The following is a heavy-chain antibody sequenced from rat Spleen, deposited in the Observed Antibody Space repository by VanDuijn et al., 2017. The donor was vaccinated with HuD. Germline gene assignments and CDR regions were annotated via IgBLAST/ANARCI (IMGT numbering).Heavy chain of an antibody. D-gene: IGHD1-9*01. V-gene: IGHV2-6*01. Sequence: QVQLKESGPGLVQPSQTLSLTCTVSGFSLISYTVSWVRQSPGKGLEWIAAISSGKSTYYNSALKSRLSISGDTSKSQVFLKMNSLQTEDTATYYCARENMYYGYNYFDYWGQGVMVTVSS. CDR2: ISSGKST. J-gene: IGHJ2*01. CDR1: GFSLISYT. CDR3: ARENMYYGYNYFDY.